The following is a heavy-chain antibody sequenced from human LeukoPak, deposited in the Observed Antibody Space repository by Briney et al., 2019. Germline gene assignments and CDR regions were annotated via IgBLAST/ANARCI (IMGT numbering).Heavy chain of an antibody. CDR3: ARPYYYDSSGYYTPGGY. CDR1: GYTFTGYY. J-gene: IGHJ4*02. D-gene: IGHD3-22*01. Sequence: ASVTVSCKASGYTFTGYYMHWVRQAPGQGLEWMGWINPNSGGTNYAQKFQGRVTMTRDTSISTAYMELSRLRSDDTAVYYCARPYYYDSSGYYTPGGYWGQGTLVTVSS. V-gene: IGHV1-2*02. CDR2: INPNSGGT.